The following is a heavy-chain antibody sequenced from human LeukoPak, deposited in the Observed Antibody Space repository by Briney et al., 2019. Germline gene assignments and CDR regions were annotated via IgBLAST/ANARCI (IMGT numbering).Heavy chain of an antibody. CDR2: ISYDGSNK. Sequence: KSGGSLRLSCAASGFTFSSYGMPWVRQAPGKGLEWVAVISYDGSNKYYADSVKGRFTISRDNSKNTLYLQMSSLRAEDTAVYYCAKAKSGSYSPFDYWGQGALVTVSS. CDR1: GFTFSSYG. D-gene: IGHD1-26*01. V-gene: IGHV3-30*18. CDR3: AKAKSGSYSPFDY. J-gene: IGHJ4*02.